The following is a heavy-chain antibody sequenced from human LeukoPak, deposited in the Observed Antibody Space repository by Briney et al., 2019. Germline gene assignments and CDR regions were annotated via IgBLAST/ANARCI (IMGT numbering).Heavy chain of an antibody. J-gene: IGHJ4*02. Sequence: GGSLRLSCAASGFTFSRYWMSWVRQVPRKGLEWVANIKQDGSEKYYVDSVRGRFTISRDNTMNSLYLQMSSLRAEDTAVYYCATDRGWRTSGYYLYYFEYWGQGTLVTFSS. CDR2: IKQDGSEK. V-gene: IGHV3-7*01. CDR1: GFTFSRYW. CDR3: ATDRGWRTSGYYLYYFEY. D-gene: IGHD3-3*01.